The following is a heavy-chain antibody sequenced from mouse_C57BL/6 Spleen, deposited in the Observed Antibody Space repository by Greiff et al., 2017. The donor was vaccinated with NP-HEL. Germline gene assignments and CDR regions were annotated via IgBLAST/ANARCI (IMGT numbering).Heavy chain of an antibody. D-gene: IGHD1-1*01. V-gene: IGHV1-69*01. Sequence: QVQLQQPGAELVMPGASVKLSCKASGYTFTSYWMHWVKQRPGQGLEWIGEIDPSDSYTNYNQKFKGKSTLTVDKSSSTAYMQLSSLTSEDSAVYYCARRGSSVDYWGKGTTLTVSS. CDR3: ARRGSSVDY. CDR2: IDPSDSYT. CDR1: GYTFTSYW. J-gene: IGHJ2*01.